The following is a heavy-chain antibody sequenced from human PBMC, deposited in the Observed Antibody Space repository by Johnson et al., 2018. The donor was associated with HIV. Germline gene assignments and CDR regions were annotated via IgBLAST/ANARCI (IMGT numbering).Heavy chain of an antibody. J-gene: IGHJ3*02. V-gene: IGHV3-7*01. D-gene: IGHD6-13*01. Sequence: VQLVESGGGLVQPGGSLRLSCAASGFTVSSNYMSWVRQAPGKGLEWVANINQDGSEKYFVDSVKGRFTISRDNAKNSLYLQMNSLRVEDTAVYYCARERIGYSSSGDACDIWGQETVVTVSS. CDR2: INQDGSEK. CDR1: GFTVSSNY. CDR3: ARERIGYSSSGDACDI.